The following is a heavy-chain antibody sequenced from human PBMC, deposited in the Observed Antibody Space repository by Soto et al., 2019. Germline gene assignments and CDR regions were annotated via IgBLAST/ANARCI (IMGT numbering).Heavy chain of an antibody. CDR3: ARDLWGYCGADCYPLDV. CDR2: MYNTGST. CDR1: GGSISSYY. D-gene: IGHD2-21*02. Sequence: QVRLQESGPGLVKPSETLSLTCTVSGGSISSYYWSWIRQPPGKGLEWIGYMYNTGSTIYNPSLEGRVAISVDTSKNQFSRKLNSVTAADTAVYYCARDLWGYCGADCYPLDVWGQGTTVTVSS. V-gene: IGHV4-59*01. J-gene: IGHJ6*02.